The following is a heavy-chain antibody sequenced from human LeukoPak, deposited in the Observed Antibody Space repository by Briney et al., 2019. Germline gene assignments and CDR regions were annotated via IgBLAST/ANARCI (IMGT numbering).Heavy chain of an antibody. CDR3: ARALYGDYENYFDY. J-gene: IGHJ4*02. D-gene: IGHD4-17*01. Sequence: GRSLRLSCAASGFTFSSYAMHWVRQAPGKGLEWVAVISYDGSNKYYADSVKGRFTISRDKSKNTLYLQMNSLRAEDTAVYYCARALYGDYENYFDYWGQGTLVTVSS. V-gene: IGHV3-30*04. CDR1: GFTFSSYA. CDR2: ISYDGSNK.